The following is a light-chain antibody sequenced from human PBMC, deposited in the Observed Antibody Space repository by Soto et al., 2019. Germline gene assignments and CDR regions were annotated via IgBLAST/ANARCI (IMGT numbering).Light chain of an antibody. J-gene: IGKJ4*01. V-gene: IGKV3-20*01. CDR1: QSVGSAY. Sequence: EIVLTQSPATLSLSPGDRATLSCRARQSVGSAYLAWFQHKGGQAPRHLVHGASNRATGIPDRFSGSGSGTDFTLIISSLEPEDFAVYYCQQYATDPLTFGGGTKVEI. CDR2: GAS. CDR3: QQYATDPLT.